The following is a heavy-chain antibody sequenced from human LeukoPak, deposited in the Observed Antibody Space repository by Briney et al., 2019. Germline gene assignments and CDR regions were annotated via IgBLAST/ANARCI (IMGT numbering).Heavy chain of an antibody. J-gene: IGHJ4*02. CDR3: VSPRGFSYGYFDY. CDR2: IYYTKNT. D-gene: IGHD5-18*01. CDR1: GGSISSSSAY. Sequence: SETLSLTCTVSGGSISSSSAYWGWIRQPPGKGLKWFVSIYYTKNTHYNPSLKSRVTISADTSKNQFSLKLGSVSATDTAVYYCVSPRGFSYGYFDYWGQGTLVTVSS. V-gene: IGHV4-39*01.